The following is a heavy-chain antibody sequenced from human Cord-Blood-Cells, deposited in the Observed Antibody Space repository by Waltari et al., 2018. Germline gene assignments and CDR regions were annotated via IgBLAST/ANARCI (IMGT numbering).Heavy chain of an antibody. CDR1: GYSISSGYY. J-gene: IGHJ1*01. CDR3: ATKSGFLEWLLYFQH. Sequence: QVQLQESGPGLVKPSETLSLTCAVSGYSISSGYYWGWIRQPPGKGLEWIGRIYHSGSTYDSPSLKSRVTISVDTSKNQFSLKLSSVTAADTAVYYCATKSGFLEWLLYFQHWGQGTLVTVSS. V-gene: IGHV4-38-2*01. D-gene: IGHD3-3*01. CDR2: IYHSGST.